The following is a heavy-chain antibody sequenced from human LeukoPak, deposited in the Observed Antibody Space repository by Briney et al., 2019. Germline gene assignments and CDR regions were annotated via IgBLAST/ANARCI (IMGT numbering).Heavy chain of an antibody. V-gene: IGHV3-7*01. Sequence: GGSLRLSCAASGFTFSRYWMNWVRQAPGKGLEWVASIKEDGSEKSYVDSVKGRFTISRDNAKNSLNLQMNSLRAEDTAIYYCVSCGTTTCIIRFDHWGQGTLVTVSS. J-gene: IGHJ4*02. CDR3: VSCGTTTCIIRFDH. CDR2: IKEDGSEK. D-gene: IGHD2-2*01. CDR1: GFTFSRYW.